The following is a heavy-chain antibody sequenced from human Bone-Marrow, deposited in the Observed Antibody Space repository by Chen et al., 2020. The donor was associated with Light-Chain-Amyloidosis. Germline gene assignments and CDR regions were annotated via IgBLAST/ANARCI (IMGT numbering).Heavy chain of an antibody. CDR1: GGSISSYY. CDR2: IYYSGST. J-gene: IGHJ4*02. CDR3: ARCGRSGFLEWLPLDY. D-gene: IGHD3-3*01. V-gene: IGHV4-59*01. Sequence: QVQLQESGPGLVKPSETLSLTCTVSGGSISSYYWSWIRQPPGKGLEWIGYIYYSGSTNYNPSLKSRVTISVDTSKNQFSLKLSSVTAADTAVYYCARCGRSGFLEWLPLDYWGQGTLVTVSS.